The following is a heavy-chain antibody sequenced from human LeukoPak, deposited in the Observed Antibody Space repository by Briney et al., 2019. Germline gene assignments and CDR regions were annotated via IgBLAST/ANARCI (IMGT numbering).Heavy chain of an antibody. Sequence: PGGSLRLSCAASGFTFSSYSMNWVRQAPGKGLEWVSSISSSSSYIYYADSVKGRFTISRDNSKNTLYLQMNSLRAEDTAVYYCAKDWVIAVAGSFGSWGQGTPVTVSS. D-gene: IGHD6-19*01. CDR2: ISSSSSYI. J-gene: IGHJ5*02. V-gene: IGHV3-21*04. CDR3: AKDWVIAVAGSFGS. CDR1: GFTFSSYS.